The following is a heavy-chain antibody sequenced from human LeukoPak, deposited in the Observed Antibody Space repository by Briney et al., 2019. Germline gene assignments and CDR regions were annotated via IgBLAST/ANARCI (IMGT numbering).Heavy chain of an antibody. Sequence: GGSLRLSCAASGFTFSSYAMSWVRQAPGKGLDRVPALSGSGGSTYYADSVKGRFTISRDNSKNTLYLQMNSLRAEDTAVYYCAKDLRRDGYNFFDYWGQGTLVTVSS. CDR1: GFTFSSYA. CDR2: LSGSGGST. D-gene: IGHD5-24*01. V-gene: IGHV3-23*01. J-gene: IGHJ4*02. CDR3: AKDLRRDGYNFFDY.